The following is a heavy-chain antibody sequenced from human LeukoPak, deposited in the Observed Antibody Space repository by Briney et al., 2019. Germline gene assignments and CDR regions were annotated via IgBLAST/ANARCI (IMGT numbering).Heavy chain of an antibody. D-gene: IGHD6-13*01. CDR1: GFTFSSYS. CDR2: ISGSGGST. Sequence: GGSLRLSCAASGFTFSSYSMNWVRQAPGKGLGRVSVISGSGGSTYYADSVKGRFTISRDNSKNTLYLQMNSLRAEDTAVYYCAKAGPSLHSSSFRAFDIWGQGTMVTVSS. V-gene: IGHV3-23*01. J-gene: IGHJ3*02. CDR3: AKAGPSLHSSSFRAFDI.